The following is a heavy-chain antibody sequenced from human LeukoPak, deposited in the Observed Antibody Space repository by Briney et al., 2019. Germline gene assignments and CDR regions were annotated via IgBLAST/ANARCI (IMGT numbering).Heavy chain of an antibody. J-gene: IGHJ5*02. CDR1: GFTFSSYA. CDR2: ISGSGGST. Sequence: QTGGSLRLSCAASGFTFSSYAMSWVRQAPGKGLEWVSAISGSGGSTYYADSVKGRFTISRDNSKNTLYLQMNSLRAEDTALYYCAKAAYYDSSGYQLVDTWGQGTLVTVSS. V-gene: IGHV3-23*01. CDR3: AKAAYYDSSGYQLVDT. D-gene: IGHD3-22*01.